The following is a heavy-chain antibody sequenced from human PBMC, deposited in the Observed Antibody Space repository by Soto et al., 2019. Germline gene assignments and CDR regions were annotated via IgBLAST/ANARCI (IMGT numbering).Heavy chain of an antibody. V-gene: IGHV4-30-4*01. CDR2: IYYSGST. J-gene: IGHJ4*02. Sequence: SETLSLTCTVSGGSISSGDYYWSWIRQPPGKGLEWIGYIYYSGSTYYNPSLKSRVTISVDTSKNQFSLKLSSVTAADTAVYYCARLPYYDILTGIPHDYWGQGTLVTVSS. CDR1: GGSISSGDYY. D-gene: IGHD3-9*01. CDR3: ARLPYYDILTGIPHDY.